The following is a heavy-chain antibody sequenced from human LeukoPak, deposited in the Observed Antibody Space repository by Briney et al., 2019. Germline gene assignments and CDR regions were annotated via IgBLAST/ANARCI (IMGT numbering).Heavy chain of an antibody. CDR2: ITSSSSYI. D-gene: IGHD6-13*01. Sequence: PGGSLRLPCAASGFTFSTYSMNWVRQAPGKGLEWVSSITSSSSYIYYADSLKGRFTISRDNAKNSLYLQMNSLRAEDTAVYYCVRDGLSSSWRTGGYYFDHWGQGTLVTVSS. CDR3: VRDGLSSSWRTGGYYFDH. V-gene: IGHV3-21*01. J-gene: IGHJ4*02. CDR1: GFTFSTYS.